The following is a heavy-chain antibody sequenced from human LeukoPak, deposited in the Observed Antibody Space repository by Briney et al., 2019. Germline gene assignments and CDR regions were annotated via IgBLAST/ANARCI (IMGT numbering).Heavy chain of an antibody. CDR3: ARDPGKNGGYGY. J-gene: IGHJ4*02. CDR2: ISSSSSYI. CDR1: GFTFSSYS. D-gene: IGHD5-12*01. Sequence: PGGSLRLSCAASGFTFSSYSMNWVRQAPGKGLEWVSSISSSSSYIYYADSVKGRFTISRDNAKNSLYLQMNSLRAEDTAVYYCARDPGKNGGYGYWGQGTLVTVSS. V-gene: IGHV3-21*01.